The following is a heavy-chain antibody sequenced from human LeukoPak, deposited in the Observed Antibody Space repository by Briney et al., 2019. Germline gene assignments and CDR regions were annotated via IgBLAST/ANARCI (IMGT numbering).Heavy chain of an antibody. J-gene: IGHJ4*02. V-gene: IGHV4-39*02. CDR1: GGSISSSSYY. Sequence: SETLSLTCTVSGGSISSSSYYWGWIRQPPGKGLEWIGSIYYSGSTYYNPSLKSRVTISVDTSKNQFSLRLSSVTAADTAVYYCARDNIQLWSRDFDYWGQGTLVTVSS. CDR3: ARDNIQLWSRDFDY. D-gene: IGHD5-18*01. CDR2: IYYSGST.